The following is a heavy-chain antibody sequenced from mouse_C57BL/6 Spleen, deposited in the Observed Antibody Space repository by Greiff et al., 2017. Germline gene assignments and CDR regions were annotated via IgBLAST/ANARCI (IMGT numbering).Heavy chain of an antibody. V-gene: IGHV1-80*01. D-gene: IGHD2-4*01. J-gene: IGHJ3*01. CDR3: AREDNYDGFAY. Sequence: QVQLQQSGAELVKPGASVTISCKASGYAFSSYWMNWVKQRPGKGLEWIGQISPGDGDTNYNGKFKGKDTLTPDKSSSTAYMQFSSLTSEDSAVYFCAREDNYDGFAYWGQGTLVTVSA. CDR1: GYAFSSYW. CDR2: ISPGDGDT.